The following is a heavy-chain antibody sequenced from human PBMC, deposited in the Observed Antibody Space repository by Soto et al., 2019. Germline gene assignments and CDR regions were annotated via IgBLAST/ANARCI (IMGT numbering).Heavy chain of an antibody. CDR1: GFICSSYG. J-gene: IGHJ3*02. Sequence: EVRMLESGGGLAQPGGSLRLSCAASGFICSSYGMSWVRQAPGKGLEWVSTILVDGRTFYIDSVRGRFTISRDNSKNTVYLQMNSLTAGDTALYYCAKATATGGGAFDICGQGTMVTVSS. D-gene: IGHD2-8*02. CDR2: ILVDGRT. V-gene: IGHV3-23*01. CDR3: AKATATGGGAFDI.